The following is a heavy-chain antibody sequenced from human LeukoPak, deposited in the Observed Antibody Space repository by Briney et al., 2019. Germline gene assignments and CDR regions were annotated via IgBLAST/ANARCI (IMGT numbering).Heavy chain of an antibody. Sequence: GGSLRLSCAASGFTVSSNYMSWVRQAPGKGLEWVSVIYSGGSTYYADSVKGRFTISGDNSKNTLYLQMSSLRAEDTAVYYCARGWYEDAFDIWGQGTMVTVSS. J-gene: IGHJ3*02. D-gene: IGHD6-19*01. CDR2: IYSGGST. V-gene: IGHV3-53*01. CDR1: GFTVSSNY. CDR3: ARGWYEDAFDI.